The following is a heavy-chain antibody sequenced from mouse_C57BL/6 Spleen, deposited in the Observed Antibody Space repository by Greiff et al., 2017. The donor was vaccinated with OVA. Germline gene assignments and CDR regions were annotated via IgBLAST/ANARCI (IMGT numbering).Heavy chain of an antibody. CDR2: INPGSGGT. Sequence: VNLVESGAELVRPGTSVKVSCKASGYAFTNYLIEWVKQRPGQGLEWIGVINPGSGGTNYNEKFKGKATLTADKSSSTAYMQLSSLTSEDSAVYFCARWNYSNPFAYWGQGTLVTVSA. CDR3: ARWNYSNPFAY. D-gene: IGHD2-5*01. J-gene: IGHJ3*01. V-gene: IGHV1-54*01. CDR1: GYAFTNYL.